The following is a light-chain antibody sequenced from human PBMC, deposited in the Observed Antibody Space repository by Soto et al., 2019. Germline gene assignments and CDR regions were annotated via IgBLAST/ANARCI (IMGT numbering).Light chain of an antibody. J-gene: IGLJ2*01. CDR2: GNN. Sequence: QSVLTQPPSVSGAPGQSVTISCTGSSSNIGADYDVHWYLHVPGTAPKLLIHGNNNRPSGVPERFSGSKSGTSASLAITGLQADDEADYYCQSYDSSLSGVVFGGGTKLTVL. CDR1: SSNIGADYD. V-gene: IGLV1-40*01. CDR3: QSYDSSLSGVV.